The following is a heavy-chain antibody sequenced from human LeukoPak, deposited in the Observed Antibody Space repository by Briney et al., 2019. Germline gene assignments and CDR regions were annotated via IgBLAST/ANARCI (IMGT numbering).Heavy chain of an antibody. V-gene: IGHV3-7*01. Sequence: GGSLRLSCAASGFTFSNYWMSWVRQAPGKGLEWVANINQDGSEKYYVDSVKGRFTISRDNAKNSLYLQMNSLRAEDTAVYYCARARRPKWERDGYTSKESAFDIWGQGTMVTVS. CDR3: ARARRPKWERDGYTSKESAFDI. CDR1: GFTFSNYW. CDR2: INQDGSEK. J-gene: IGHJ3*02. D-gene: IGHD5-24*01.